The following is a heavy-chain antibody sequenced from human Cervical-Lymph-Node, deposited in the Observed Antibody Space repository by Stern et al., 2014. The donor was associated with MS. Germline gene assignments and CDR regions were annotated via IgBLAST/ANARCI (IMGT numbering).Heavy chain of an antibody. CDR1: GYTFTDYY. J-gene: IGHJ6*01. V-gene: IGHV1-2*02. Sequence: QVQLVESGTEVKQPGASVKVSCKASGYTFTDYYMHWVRQAPGQGLEWMGWINPNSGGTNYAQQFQGRVTMTRDTSITTAYMELSGLRSDDTAIYYCVRDGSCRTASCFYYVMDVWGQGTTVGVSS. D-gene: IGHD1-14*01. CDR2: INPNSGGT. CDR3: VRDGSCRTASCFYYVMDV.